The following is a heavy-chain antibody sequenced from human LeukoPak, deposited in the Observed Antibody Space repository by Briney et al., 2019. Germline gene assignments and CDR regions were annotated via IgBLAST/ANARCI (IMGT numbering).Heavy chain of an antibody. J-gene: IGHJ4*02. CDR3: AKANTWELQLD. Sequence: GGSLRLSCAVSGFTFSSYWMSWVRQAPGKGPEWVANMKPDGSLKYYLDSVRGRFTIFRDNSKNSLYLQMNSLRAEDTAVYYCAKANTWELQLDWGQGTLVTVSS. D-gene: IGHD1-26*01. CDR1: GFTFSSYW. V-gene: IGHV3-7*03. CDR2: MKPDGSLK.